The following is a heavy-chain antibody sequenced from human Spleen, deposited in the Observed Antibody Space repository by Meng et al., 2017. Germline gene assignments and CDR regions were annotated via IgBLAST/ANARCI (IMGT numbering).Heavy chain of an antibody. CDR3: ARGPTTMAHDFDY. CDR2: INHSGST. Sequence: QVQLKQCGAGLLKPCETLSLTCVVSGGSFSDYYWSWIRQPPGKGLEWIGEINHSGSTNYNPSLESRATISVDTSQNNLSLKLSSVTAADSAVYYCARGPTTMAHDFDYWGQGTLVTVSS. CDR1: GGSFSDYY. D-gene: IGHD4-11*01. J-gene: IGHJ4*02. V-gene: IGHV4-34*01.